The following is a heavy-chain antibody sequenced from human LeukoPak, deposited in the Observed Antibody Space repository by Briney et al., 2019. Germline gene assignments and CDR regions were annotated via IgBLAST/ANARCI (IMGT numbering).Heavy chain of an antibody. CDR1: GYTLIELS. CDR3: ARGGHTYYYDSSGYYVRGVFDY. D-gene: IGHD3-22*01. Sequence: ASEKVSCKVSGYTLIELSMHWVRQAPGKGLEWMGGFDPEDGETIYAQKFQGRVTMTEDTSTDTAYMELSSLRSEDTAVYYCARGGHTYYYDSSGYYVRGVFDYWGQGTLVTVSS. J-gene: IGHJ4*02. V-gene: IGHV1-24*01. CDR2: FDPEDGET.